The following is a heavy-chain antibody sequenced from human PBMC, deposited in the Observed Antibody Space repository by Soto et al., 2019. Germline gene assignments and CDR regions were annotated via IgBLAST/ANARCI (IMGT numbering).Heavy chain of an antibody. D-gene: IGHD3-22*01. CDR2: ISSSGSTI. CDR1: GFTFSDYS. J-gene: IGHJ4*02. V-gene: IGHV3-11*01. Sequence: GGSLRLSCAASGFTFSDYSMSWIRQAPGKGLEWISYISSSGSTIYYADSVKGRFTISRDIAKSSLSLQMSSLRAEDTAVYYCAKSHDTSAYYLSIDSWGQGTQVTVSS. CDR3: AKSHDTSAYYLSIDS.